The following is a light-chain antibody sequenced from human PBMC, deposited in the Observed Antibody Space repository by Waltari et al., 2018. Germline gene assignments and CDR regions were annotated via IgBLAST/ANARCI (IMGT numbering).Light chain of an antibody. CDR2: TND. CDR3: SAWDDSLNGVV. V-gene: IGLV1-44*01. CDR1: RSNIGSRT. J-gene: IGLJ2*01. Sequence: QSVLTQPPSASGTPGQRVTISCSGSRSNIGSRTVNWYQQFPGTAPTLLIYTNDQRPSGVPDRFSASKSGTSASLAISGLQSEDEADYYCSAWDDSLNGVVFGGGTKLTVL.